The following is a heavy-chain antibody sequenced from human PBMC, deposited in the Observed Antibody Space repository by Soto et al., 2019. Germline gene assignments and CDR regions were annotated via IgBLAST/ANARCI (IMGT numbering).Heavy chain of an antibody. CDR2: FNGKNGNT. D-gene: IGHD2-2*01. CDR1: GYTFTDYV. Sequence: ASVKVSCKASGYTFTDYVISWVRQAPGQGLEWMGCFNGKNGNTHCAQKFQGRVTMTTDTSTNTAYMELRSLTCDDTAVYYCAREWCTTTTCYGADYWGQGTLVTVSS. CDR3: AREWCTTTTCYGADY. J-gene: IGHJ4*02. V-gene: IGHV1-18*01.